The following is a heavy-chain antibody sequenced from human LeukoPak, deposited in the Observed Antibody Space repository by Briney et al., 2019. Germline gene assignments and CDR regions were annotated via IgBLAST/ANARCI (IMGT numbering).Heavy chain of an antibody. D-gene: IGHD3-16*01. CDR2: ISSTSSHI. J-gene: IGHJ6*02. V-gene: IGHV3-21*01. CDR1: GFTFSSYR. CDR3: ARALLGARYGLDV. Sequence: PGGSLRLSCAASGFTFSSYRMKGVRQAPPKGREWVSSISSTSSHIYYADSLRGRCTISRDNAKNSVYLQINSLRAGDTAVYYCARALLGARYGLDVWGQGTTVTVSS.